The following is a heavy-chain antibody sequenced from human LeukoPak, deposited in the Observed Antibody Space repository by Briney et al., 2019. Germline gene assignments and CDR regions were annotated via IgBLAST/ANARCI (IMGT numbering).Heavy chain of an antibody. V-gene: IGHV1-69*06. Sequence: ASVKVSCKASGDSFSSYAITWVRQAPGQELEWLGRIIPIFGTANYPQKFQGRVTITADILSSIAYIEMTNLTSDDTAVYFCAKQGAARQDYYMDVWGNGTTVSV. D-gene: IGHD5-18*01. CDR1: GDSFSSYA. CDR2: IIPIFGTA. J-gene: IGHJ6*03. CDR3: AKQGAARQDYYMDV.